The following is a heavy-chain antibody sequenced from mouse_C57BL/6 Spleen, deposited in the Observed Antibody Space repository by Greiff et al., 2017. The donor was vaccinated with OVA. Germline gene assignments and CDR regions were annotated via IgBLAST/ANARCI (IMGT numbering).Heavy chain of an antibody. D-gene: IGHD2-1*01. V-gene: IGHV1-22*01. CDR1: GYTFTDYN. CDR2: INPNNGGT. J-gene: IGHJ2*01. Sequence: VQLQQSGPELVKPGASVKMSCKASGYTFTDYNMHWVKQSHGKSLEWIGYINPNNGGTSYNQKFKGKATLTVNKSSSTAYMELRSLTSEDSAVYYCASYYGNYDYFDYWGQGTTLTVSS. CDR3: ASYYGNYDYFDY.